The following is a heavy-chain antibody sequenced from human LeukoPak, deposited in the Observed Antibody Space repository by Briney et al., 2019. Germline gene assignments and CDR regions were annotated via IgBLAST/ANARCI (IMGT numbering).Heavy chain of an antibody. V-gene: IGHV3-23*01. CDR2: ISPGGDTI. CDR1: GFSFSIYA. Sequence: GASLRLSCAASGFSFSIYAMSWVRQAPAKGLEWVSAISPGGDTIYYLDSVKGRFTISRDNSKNTLYLQMNSLRAEDTAVYYCARRTTVVGPAPFDHWGQGTLVTVSS. CDR3: ARRTTVVGPAPFDH. J-gene: IGHJ4*02. D-gene: IGHD4-23*01.